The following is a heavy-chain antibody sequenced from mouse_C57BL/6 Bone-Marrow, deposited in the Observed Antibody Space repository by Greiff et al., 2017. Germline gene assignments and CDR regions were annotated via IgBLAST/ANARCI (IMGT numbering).Heavy chain of an antibody. J-gene: IGHJ2*01. CDR3: ARRSLCDGYYGFFDY. V-gene: IGHV1-78*01. CDR1: GYTFTDHT. CDR2: IYPRDGST. D-gene: IGHD2-3*01. Sequence: VKLMESDAELVKPGASVKISCKVSGYTFTDHTIHWMKQRPEQGLEWIGYIYPRDGSTKYNEKFKGKATLTADKSSSTAYMQLNSLSSDDSAVYFCARRSLCDGYYGFFDYWGQGTTLTVSS.